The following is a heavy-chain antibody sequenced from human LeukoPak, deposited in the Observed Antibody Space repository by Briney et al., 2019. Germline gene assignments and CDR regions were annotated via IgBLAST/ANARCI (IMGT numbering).Heavy chain of an antibody. Sequence: ASETLSLTCTVSGGSISSYYWSWIRQPPGKGLEWIGYIYYSGSTNYNPSLKSRVTISVDTSKNQFSLKLSSVTAADTAAYYCARIDYYGSGSYHGWFDPWGQGTLVTVSS. J-gene: IGHJ5*02. CDR1: GGSISSYY. D-gene: IGHD3-10*01. V-gene: IGHV4-59*01. CDR3: ARIDYYGSGSYHGWFDP. CDR2: IYYSGST.